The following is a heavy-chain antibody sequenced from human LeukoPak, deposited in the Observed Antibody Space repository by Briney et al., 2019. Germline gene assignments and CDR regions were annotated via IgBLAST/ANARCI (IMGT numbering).Heavy chain of an antibody. J-gene: IGHJ5*02. CDR2: INTSGNT. CDR3: ARIYCDGGGCYWFDP. Sequence: SETLSLTCTVSGVSISSYYWSWIRQAAGKGLEWIGRINTSGNTNYNPSLKSRVSLSVDTSKNQFSLKLSSVTAADTAVYYCARIYCDGGGCYWFDPWGQGTLVTVPS. CDR1: GVSISSYY. D-gene: IGHD2-15*01. V-gene: IGHV4-4*07.